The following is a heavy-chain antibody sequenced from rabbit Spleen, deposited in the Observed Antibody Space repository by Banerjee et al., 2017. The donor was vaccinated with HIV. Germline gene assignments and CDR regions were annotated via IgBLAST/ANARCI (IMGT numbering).Heavy chain of an antibody. CDR2: INASTGKP. CDR3: ARDLVGVIGWNFYL. J-gene: IGHJ4*01. Sequence: QEQLVESGGGLVQPGGSLKLSCKASGFDFSSYGVSWVRQAPGKGLQWIACINASTGKPVYAAWAGGRFTISRSSSTTVTLHMTSLTAADRATYFCARDLVGVIGWNFYLWGPGTLVTVS. CDR1: GFDFSSYG. D-gene: IGHD2-1*01. V-gene: IGHV1S45*01.